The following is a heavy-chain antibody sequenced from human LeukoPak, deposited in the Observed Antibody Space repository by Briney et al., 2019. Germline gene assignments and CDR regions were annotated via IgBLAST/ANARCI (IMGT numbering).Heavy chain of an antibody. J-gene: IGHJ2*01. CDR1: GGSISNYY. CDR3: ARREDFWYFDL. Sequence: SETLSLTCTVSGGSISNYYWSWIRQPPGKGLEWIGYIYYTGSTYYNPSLKSRVTFSVDTSKNHFSLNLISVTAADTAVYYCARREDFWYFDLWGRGTLVTVSS. V-gene: IGHV4-59*08. CDR2: IYYTGST.